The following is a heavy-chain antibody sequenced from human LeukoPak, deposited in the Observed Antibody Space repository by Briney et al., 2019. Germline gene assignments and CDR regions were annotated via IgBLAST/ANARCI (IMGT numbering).Heavy chain of an antibody. V-gene: IGHV3-30*18. J-gene: IGHJ6*02. CDR3: AKEGPALGYSSSWYEGYYGMDV. Sequence: PGGSLRLSCAASGFTFSSYGMHWVRQAPGKGLEWVAVISYDGSNKCYADSVKGRFTISRDNSKNTLYLQMNSLRAEGTAVYYCAKEGPALGYSSSWYEGYYGMDVWGQGTTVTVSS. CDR2: ISYDGSNK. D-gene: IGHD6-13*01. CDR1: GFTFSSYG.